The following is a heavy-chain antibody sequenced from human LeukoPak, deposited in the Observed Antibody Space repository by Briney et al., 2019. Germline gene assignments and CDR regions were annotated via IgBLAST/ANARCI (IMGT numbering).Heavy chain of an antibody. CDR1: GFNFYNYD. J-gene: IGHJ4*02. CDR2: ISRDGKRE. Sequence: GRSLRLSCAASGFNFYNYDIQWVRQAPGKGLEWLATISRDGKREFYTDSLKGRFTISRDNSRNTLYLQMNSLRAEDTAIYFCAKERSILVLTSFDYWGQGTLVTVSS. D-gene: IGHD3-22*01. V-gene: IGHV3-30*04. CDR3: AKERSILVLTSFDY.